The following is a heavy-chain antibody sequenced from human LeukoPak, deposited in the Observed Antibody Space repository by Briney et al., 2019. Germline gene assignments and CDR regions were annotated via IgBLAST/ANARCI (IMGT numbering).Heavy chain of an antibody. V-gene: IGHV4-34*01. Sequence: SETLSLTCAVYGGSFSGYYWSWIRQPPGKGLGWIGEINHSGSTNYNPSLKSRVTISVDTSKNQFSLKLSSVTAADTAVYYCARGTPIYCSGGSCYGVYYFDYWGQGTLVTVSS. CDR1: GGSFSGYY. J-gene: IGHJ4*02. CDR3: ARGTPIYCSGGSCYGVYYFDY. D-gene: IGHD2-15*01. CDR2: INHSGST.